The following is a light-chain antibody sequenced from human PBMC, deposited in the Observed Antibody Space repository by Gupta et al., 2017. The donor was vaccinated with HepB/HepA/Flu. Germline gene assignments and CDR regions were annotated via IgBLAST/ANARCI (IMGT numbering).Light chain of an antibody. J-gene: IGLJ3*02. CDR3: AAWDDRLNGQV. V-gene: IGLV1-44*01. CDR2: NNN. Sequence: QSVLTQPPSASGTPGQRVTTPCSGSRSNIGSNPVNWYQHLPGTAPKLLIYNNNQRPSGVPDRFSGSESGASASLAISGLQSEEEAAYYCAAWDDRLNGQVFGGGTKLTVL. CDR1: RSNIGSNP.